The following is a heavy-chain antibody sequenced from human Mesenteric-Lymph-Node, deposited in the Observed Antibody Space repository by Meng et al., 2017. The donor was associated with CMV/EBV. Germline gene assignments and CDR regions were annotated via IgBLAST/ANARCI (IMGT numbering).Heavy chain of an antibody. CDR1: GFTFSSYA. CDR2: ISGSGGST. CDR3: ARQPSDNSGWFDY. Sequence: GESLKISCAASGFTFSSYAMSWVRQAPGKGLEWVSAISGSGGSTYYADSVKGRFTISRDNSKNTLYLQMNSLRAEDTAVYYCARQPSDNSGWFDYWGQGTLVTVSS. D-gene: IGHD6-19*01. J-gene: IGHJ4*02. V-gene: IGHV3-23*01.